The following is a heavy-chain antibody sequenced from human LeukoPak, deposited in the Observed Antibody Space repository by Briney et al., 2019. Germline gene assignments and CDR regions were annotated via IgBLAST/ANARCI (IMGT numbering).Heavy chain of an antibody. CDR3: AIYRDTAMVQDY. Sequence: SETLSLTCTVSGGSISSSSYYWGWIRQPPGKGLEWIGSIYYSGSTYYNPSLKSRVTISVDTSKNQFSLKLSSVTAADTAVYYCAIYRDTAMVQDYWGQGTLVTVSS. D-gene: IGHD5-18*01. V-gene: IGHV4-39*01. CDR2: IYYSGST. J-gene: IGHJ4*02. CDR1: GGSISSSSYY.